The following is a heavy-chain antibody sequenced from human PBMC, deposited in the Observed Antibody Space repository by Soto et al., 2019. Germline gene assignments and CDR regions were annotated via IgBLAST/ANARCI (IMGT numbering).Heavy chain of an antibody. CDR3: ARAPAPDYGDYVGYYYYGMDV. D-gene: IGHD4-17*01. V-gene: IGHV3-30-3*01. CDR2: ISYDGSNK. CDR1: GFTFSSYA. Sequence: GGSLRLSCAASGFTFSSYAMHWVRQAPGKGLEWVAVISYDGSNKYYADSVKGRFTISRDNSKNTLYLQMNSLRAEDTAVYYCARAPAPDYGDYVGYYYYGMDVWGQGTTVTVSS. J-gene: IGHJ6*02.